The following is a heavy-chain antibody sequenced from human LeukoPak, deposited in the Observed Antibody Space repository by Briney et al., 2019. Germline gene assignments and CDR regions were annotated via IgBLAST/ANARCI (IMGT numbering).Heavy chain of an antibody. V-gene: IGHV1-2*02. Sequence: ASVKVSCKTSGYSFTDYYIHWVRQAPGQGLEWMGWINTKSGRTSSAWKFQGRVTMTRDPSITTVYMDMAWLTSDDTAIYFCARADFIDAGPYLIGPWGQGTLVTVSS. D-gene: IGHD3-3*01. J-gene: IGHJ5*02. CDR2: INTKSGRT. CDR1: GYSFTDYY. CDR3: ARADFIDAGPYLIGP.